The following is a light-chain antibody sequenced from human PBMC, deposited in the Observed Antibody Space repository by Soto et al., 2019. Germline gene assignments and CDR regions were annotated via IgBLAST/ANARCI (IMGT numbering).Light chain of an antibody. V-gene: IGKV3D-11*01. CDR3: QQRSNLVT. J-gene: IGKJ4*01. CDR1: QGVSSY. CDR2: DAS. Sequence: EIVLTQSPATLSLSPGERATLSCRASQGVSSYLAWYQQKPGQAPRLLIYDASNRATGIPARFSGSGPGTDFTLTISSLEPEDFAVYYCQQRSNLVTFGGGTKVEIK.